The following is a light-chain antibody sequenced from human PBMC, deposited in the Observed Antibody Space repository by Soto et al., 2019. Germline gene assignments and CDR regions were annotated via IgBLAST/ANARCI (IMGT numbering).Light chain of an antibody. Sequence: EIVLTQSPATLSLSPGERATLSCRASQSVSSNLAWYQQKPGQAPRLLIYDASNRATGIPARFSGSGSGTDFTLAISSLEPEDFAFYYCQHHTSWPLTFGGGTKVEIK. J-gene: IGKJ4*01. CDR1: QSVSSN. CDR3: QHHTSWPLT. CDR2: DAS. V-gene: IGKV3-11*01.